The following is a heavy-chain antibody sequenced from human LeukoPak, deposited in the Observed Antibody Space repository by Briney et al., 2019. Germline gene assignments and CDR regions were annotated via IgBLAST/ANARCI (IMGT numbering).Heavy chain of an antibody. J-gene: IGHJ4*02. Sequence: PGGSLRLSCAASGFTFSTYGMNWVRQAPGKGLAWVAVIWYDGSKKYYADSVKGRFTISRDNSKNTLYLQMNSLRAEDTAVYYCARDGDFEKPFFDYWGQGTLVTVSS. D-gene: IGHD4-17*01. CDR1: GFTFSTYG. V-gene: IGHV3-33*01. CDR2: IWYDGSKK. CDR3: ARDGDFEKPFFDY.